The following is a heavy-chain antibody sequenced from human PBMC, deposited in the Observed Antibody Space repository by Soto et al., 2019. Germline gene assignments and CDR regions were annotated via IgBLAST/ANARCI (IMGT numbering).Heavy chain of an antibody. CDR1: GGTFNSYT. CDR2: VNPIVGMS. J-gene: IGHJ5*01. V-gene: IGHV1-69*02. Sequence: QVQLVQSGAEVKKPGSSVKVSCTASGGTFNSYTINWVRQAPGRGLEWVGRVNPIVGMSNSALKFQGRVPITADKSTSTAFMYLTSLKSEDTAVYYCATSYGSGSTHFDSWGQGTLVTVSS. D-gene: IGHD3-10*01. CDR3: ATSYGSGSTHFDS.